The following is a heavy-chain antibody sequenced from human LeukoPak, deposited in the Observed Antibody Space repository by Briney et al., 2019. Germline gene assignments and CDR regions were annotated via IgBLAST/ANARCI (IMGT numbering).Heavy chain of an antibody. D-gene: IGHD2-15*01. CDR2: IYGGGST. J-gene: IGHJ4*02. Sequence: GGSLRLSCAASGFTVSSNYMSWVRQAPGKGLEWVSVIYGGGSTYYADFVKGRFTISRDNSKNTLYLQMNSLRAEDTAVYYCARGAVVAARFDYWGQGTLVTVSS. CDR3: ARGAVVAARFDY. V-gene: IGHV3-53*01. CDR1: GFTVSSNY.